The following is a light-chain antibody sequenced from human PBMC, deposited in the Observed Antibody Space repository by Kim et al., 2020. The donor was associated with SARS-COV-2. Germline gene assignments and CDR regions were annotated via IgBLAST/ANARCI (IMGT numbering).Light chain of an antibody. CDR2: DVS. CDR3: QQYNNWPPCT. V-gene: IGKV3-15*01. CDR1: RSISNN. J-gene: IGKJ4*01. Sequence: EIVMTQSPATLSVSPGERATLSCRASRSISNNLAWYQQKSGQPPRLLIYDVSFRATGIPARFSGSGSGTEFTLTISSLQSEDFAVYYCQQYNNWPPCTFGGGTKVDIK.